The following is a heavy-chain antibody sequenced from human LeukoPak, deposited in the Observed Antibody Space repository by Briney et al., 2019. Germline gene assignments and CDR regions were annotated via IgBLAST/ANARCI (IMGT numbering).Heavy chain of an antibody. V-gene: IGHV3-21*01. J-gene: IGHJ3*02. CDR3: ARDDIVVVPAATIGDAFDI. CDR2: ISSSSSYI. Sequence: WGSLRLSCAASGFTFSSYSMNWVRQAPGKWLEWVSSISSSSSYIYHADSVKGRFTISRDNAKNSLYLQMNSLRAEDTAVYYCARDDIVVVPAATIGDAFDIWGQGTMVAVSS. CDR1: GFTFSSYS. D-gene: IGHD2-2*01.